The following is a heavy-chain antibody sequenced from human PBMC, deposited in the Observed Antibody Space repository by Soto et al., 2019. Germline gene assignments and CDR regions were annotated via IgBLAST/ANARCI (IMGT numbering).Heavy chain of an antibody. Sequence: PSETLSLTCAVYSGSFSGYYWSWVRQPPGKGREWIGEIDHRGSTNYNPSLKSRVTISVDTSKNQFSLKLSSVIAADTAVYYCARDLAVARGAFDIWGQGTMVPVSS. J-gene: IGHJ3*02. CDR3: ARDLAVARGAFDI. D-gene: IGHD6-19*01. V-gene: IGHV4-34*01. CDR2: IDHRGST. CDR1: SGSFSGYY.